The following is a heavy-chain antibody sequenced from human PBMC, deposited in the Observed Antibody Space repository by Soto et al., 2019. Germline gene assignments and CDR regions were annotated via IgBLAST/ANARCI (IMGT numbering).Heavy chain of an antibody. Sequence: SEALSLTCTVSGVSISSGGYYWSWIRQHPGKGLGWIGYIYYSGSTHYNPSLKSRVTISVDTSKNQFYLKLSSVTAADTAVYSCARDANSSGWYVWFDPWGQGTLVTVSS. J-gene: IGHJ5*02. D-gene: IGHD6-19*01. CDR3: ARDANSSGWYVWFDP. V-gene: IGHV4-31*03. CDR1: GVSISSGGYY. CDR2: IYYSGST.